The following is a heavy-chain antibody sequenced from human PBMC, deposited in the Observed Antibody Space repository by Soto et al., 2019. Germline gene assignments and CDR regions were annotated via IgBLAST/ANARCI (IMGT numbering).Heavy chain of an antibody. CDR3: ARDGEGRMTTNPYYYNGIDV. D-gene: IGHD4-4*01. J-gene: IGHJ6*02. V-gene: IGHV4-59*01. Sequence: AETLSLTCTVSVSSLGSYYWSWIRQPPGKGLEWIGYVFYTGRANYNASLKSRVSISLDTSNYQFSLKLSSVTAADTAVYYCARDGEGRMTTNPYYYNGIDVWGPGTTVTVSS. CDR2: VFYTGRA. CDR1: VSSLGSYY.